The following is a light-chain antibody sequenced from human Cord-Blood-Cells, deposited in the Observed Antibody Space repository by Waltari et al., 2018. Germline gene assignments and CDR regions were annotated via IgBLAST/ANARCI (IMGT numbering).Light chain of an antibody. V-gene: IGLV2-14*01. Sequence: QSALTQPASVSGSPGQSITISCTGTSSDVGGSNYASWYQQHPGKAPKLMIYEVSNRPSGVSNRFSGSKSGNTASLTISGLQAEDEADYYCSSYTSSSTLVFGTGTKVTVL. CDR3: SSYTSSSTLV. CDR2: EVS. J-gene: IGLJ1*01. CDR1: SSDVGGSNY.